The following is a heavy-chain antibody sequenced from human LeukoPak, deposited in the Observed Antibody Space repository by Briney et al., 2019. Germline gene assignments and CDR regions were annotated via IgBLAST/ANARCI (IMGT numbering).Heavy chain of an antibody. CDR1: GYTFTSYG. D-gene: IGHD3-9*01. CDR2: INASNGKT. J-gene: IGHJ4*02. CDR3: ARGYYDLLTGHVVTYYFDY. Sequence: ASVKVSCKASGYTFTSYGISWVRQAPGQRLEWMGWINASNGKTNYSQKFQVRVTLTRDTSASTVYMELSSLRSEDTAVYYCARGYYDLLTGHVVTYYFDYWGQGTLVTVSS. V-gene: IGHV1-3*01.